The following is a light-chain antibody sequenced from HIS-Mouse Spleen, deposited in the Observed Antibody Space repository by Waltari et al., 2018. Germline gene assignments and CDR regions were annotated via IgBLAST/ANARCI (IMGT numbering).Light chain of an antibody. J-gene: IGLJ2*01. Sequence: QSALTQPASVSGSPGQSITISCTGTSSDVGRYHLVAVYQQPPGNAPKLMIYEGSKRPSGVSNRFSGSKSGNTASLTISGLQAEDEADYYCCSYAGSSTLVFGGGTKLTVL. CDR2: EGS. V-gene: IGLV2-23*01. CDR3: CSYAGSSTLV. CDR1: SSDVGRYHL.